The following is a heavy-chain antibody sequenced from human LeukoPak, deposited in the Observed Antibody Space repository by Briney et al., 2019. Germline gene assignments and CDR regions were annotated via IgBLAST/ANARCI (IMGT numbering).Heavy chain of an antibody. CDR2: IYHSGST. CDR3: ARVQGQQLVPGAFDI. D-gene: IGHD6-13*01. CDR1: GYSISSDYY. J-gene: IGHJ3*02. V-gene: IGHV4-38-2*01. Sequence: PSETLSLTCAVSGYSISSDYYWGWIRQPPGKGLEWIGSIYHSGSTYYNPSLKSRVTISVDTSKNQFSLKLSSVTAADTAVYYCARVQGQQLVPGAFDIWGQGTMVTVSS.